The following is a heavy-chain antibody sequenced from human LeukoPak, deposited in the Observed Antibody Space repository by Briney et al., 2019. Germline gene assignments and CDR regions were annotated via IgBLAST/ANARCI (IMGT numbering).Heavy chain of an antibody. CDR1: GGSISSGGYY. D-gene: IGHD1-26*01. CDR2: IYYSGST. V-gene: IGHV4-31*03. CDR3: ARVNSVGATGYFDY. Sequence: SETLSLTCTVSGGSISSGGYYWSWIRQHPGKGLEWIGYIYYSGSTYYSPSLKSRVTISVDTSKNQFSLKLSSVTAADTAVYYCARVNSVGATGYFDYWGQGTLVTVSS. J-gene: IGHJ4*02.